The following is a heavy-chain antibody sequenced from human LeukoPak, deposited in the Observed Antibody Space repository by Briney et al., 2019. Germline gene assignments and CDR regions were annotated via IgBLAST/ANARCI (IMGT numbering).Heavy chain of an antibody. CDR1: GGSISSYY. Sequence: SETLSLTCTVSGGSISSYYWSWIRQPPGKGLEWIGYGYYSGRTKYNPSLKSRVTISVDTSKNHLSLRLTSVAAADTAVYYCAGGTYSYGYGYWGREPWSPSPQ. V-gene: IGHV4-59*01. CDR2: GYYSGRT. D-gene: IGHD5-18*01. CDR3: AGGTYSYGYGY. J-gene: IGHJ4*02.